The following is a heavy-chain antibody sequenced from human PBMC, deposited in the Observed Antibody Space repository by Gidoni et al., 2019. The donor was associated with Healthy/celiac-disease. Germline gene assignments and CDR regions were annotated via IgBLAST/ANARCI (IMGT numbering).Heavy chain of an antibody. V-gene: IGHV3-23*01. D-gene: IGHD6-19*01. Sequence: EVQLLESGGGLVQPGGSLRLSCAASVFPFSSYAMSWVRQAPGQGLEWSSAISGSGGSTYYEDSVKGRFTISRDNSKNTLYLQMNSLRAEDTAVYYCAKAPVAVAGTTDYWGQGTLVTVSS. CDR1: VFPFSSYA. CDR2: ISGSGGST. CDR3: AKAPVAVAGTTDY. J-gene: IGHJ4*02.